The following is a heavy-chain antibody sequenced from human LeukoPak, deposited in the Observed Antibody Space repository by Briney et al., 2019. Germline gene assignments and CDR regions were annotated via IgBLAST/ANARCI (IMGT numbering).Heavy chain of an antibody. J-gene: IGHJ4*02. CDR2: IKQDGSEK. CDR1: GFTFSSYW. V-gene: IGHV3-7*01. Sequence: GGSLRLSCAASGFTFSSYWMSWVRQAPGKGLEWVANIKQDGSEKYYVDSVKGRFTISRDNAKNSLYLKMNSLRAEDTAVYYCARAGPLWFGELPSDYWGQGTLVTVSS. CDR3: ARAGPLWFGELPSDY. D-gene: IGHD3-10*01.